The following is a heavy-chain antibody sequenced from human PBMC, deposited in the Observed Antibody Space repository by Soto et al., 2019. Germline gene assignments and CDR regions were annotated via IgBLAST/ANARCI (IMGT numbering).Heavy chain of an antibody. Sequence: ASVKVSCKASGYTFTSYGISWVRQAPGQGLEWMGWISAYNGNTNYAQKLQGRVTMTTDTSTSTAYMELRSLRSDDTAVYYCARWSLSSGRYYFDYWGQGTLVTVSS. CDR3: ARWSLSSGRYYFDY. J-gene: IGHJ4*02. V-gene: IGHV1-18*01. D-gene: IGHD6-19*01. CDR2: ISAYNGNT. CDR1: GYTFTSYG.